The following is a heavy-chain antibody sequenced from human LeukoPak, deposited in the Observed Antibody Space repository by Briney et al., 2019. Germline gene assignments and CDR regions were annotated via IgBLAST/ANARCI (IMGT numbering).Heavy chain of an antibody. CDR3: VRVMLGSSKFFDL. D-gene: IGHD1-26*01. CDR1: GFTFSHYY. V-gene: IGHV3-72*01. J-gene: IGHJ2*01. Sequence: GGSLRLSCAGSGFTFSHYYIDWVRQAPGKGLEWVARIRNKANSYSIEYAASVKGRFTISRVDSKNSVYLQMNSLKSEDTADYYCVRVMLGSSKFFDLWGRGTLVTVSS. CDR2: IRNKANSYSI.